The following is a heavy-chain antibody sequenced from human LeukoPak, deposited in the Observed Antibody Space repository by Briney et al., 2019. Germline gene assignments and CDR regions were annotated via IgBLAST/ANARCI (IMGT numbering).Heavy chain of an antibody. CDR3: ARAPSTPRSHAFDI. CDR2: IYYSGST. Sequence: PSETLSLTCTVSGGSISSYYWSWIRQPPGKGLEWIGYIYYSGSTNYNPSLKSRVTISVDTSKNQFSLKLSSVTAADTAVYYCARAPSTPRSHAFDIWGQGTMVTVSS. CDR1: GGSISSYY. J-gene: IGHJ3*02. V-gene: IGHV4-59*01.